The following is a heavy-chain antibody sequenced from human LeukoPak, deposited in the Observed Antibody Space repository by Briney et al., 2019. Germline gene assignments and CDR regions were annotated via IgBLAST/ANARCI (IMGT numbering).Heavy chain of an antibody. CDR2: MNPNSGNT. CDR1: GYTFTSYD. CDR3: ASLAMIKSLAGWFDP. Sequence: ASVKVSCKASGYTFTSYDINWVRQATGQGLEWMGWMNPNSGNTGYAQKFQGRVTMTRNTSISTAYMELSSLRSEDTAVYYCASLAMIKSLAGWFDPWGQGTLVTVSS. V-gene: IGHV1-8*01. D-gene: IGHD3-22*01. J-gene: IGHJ5*02.